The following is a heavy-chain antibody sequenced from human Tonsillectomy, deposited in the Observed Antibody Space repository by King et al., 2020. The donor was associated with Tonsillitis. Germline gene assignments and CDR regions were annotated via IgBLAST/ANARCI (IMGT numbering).Heavy chain of an antibody. CDR2: IYYSGST. J-gene: IGHJ5*02. CDR3: ARQDYYGSGPNWFDP. V-gene: IGHV4-59*08. Sequence: QLQESGPGLVKPSETLSLTCSVSGGSISSYYWSWIRQPPGKGLEWIGYIYYSGSTNYNPSRKSGVTITVDTSKNQFSLKLSSVTAADTAVYYGARQDYYGSGPNWFDPWGQGTLVTVSS. CDR1: GGSISSYY. D-gene: IGHD3-10*01.